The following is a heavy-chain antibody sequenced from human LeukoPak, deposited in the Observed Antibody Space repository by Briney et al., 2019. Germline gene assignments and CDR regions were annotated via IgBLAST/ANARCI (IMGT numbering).Heavy chain of an antibody. D-gene: IGHD3-16*01. CDR3: AGDERRGSYGPWFDR. V-gene: IGHV4-61*08. CDR2: VYYSGTT. CDR1: GGSIRTGGYY. Sequence: SETLSLTCTVSGGSIRTGGYYWSWIRQPPGKGLEWIGYVYYSGTTNYNPSLKSRITISVDTSKDQFSLKLSSVTAADTTVYYCAGDERRGSYGPWFDRWGQGTLVTVSS. J-gene: IGHJ5*02.